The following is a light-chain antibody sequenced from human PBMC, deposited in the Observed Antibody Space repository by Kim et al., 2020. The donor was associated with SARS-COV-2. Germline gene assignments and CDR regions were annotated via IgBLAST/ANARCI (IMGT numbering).Light chain of an antibody. V-gene: IGKV3-11*01. CDR3: QQRRA. J-gene: IGKJ2*01. Sequence: PATLSLSTGERATLSCRASQSVSSYLAWYQQKPGQAPRLLIYDASNRATGIPARFSGSGSGTDFTLTISSLEPEDFAVYYCQQRRAFGQGTKLEIK. CDR1: QSVSSY. CDR2: DAS.